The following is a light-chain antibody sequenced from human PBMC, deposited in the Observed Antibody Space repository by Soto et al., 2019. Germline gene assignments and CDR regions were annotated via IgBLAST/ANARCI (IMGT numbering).Light chain of an antibody. CDR3: SSYGGRDNLI. V-gene: IGLV2-8*01. CDR1: SSDIGGYNY. J-gene: IGLJ2*01. CDR2: EVT. Sequence: QSVLSQPPSASGSPGQSVTISCTGTSSDIGGYNYVAWYQQHPGKAPKVLIYEVTKRPSGVPDRFSGSKSGNTAYLTVSGLQAEDEADYFCSSYGGRDNLIFGGGTKLTVL.